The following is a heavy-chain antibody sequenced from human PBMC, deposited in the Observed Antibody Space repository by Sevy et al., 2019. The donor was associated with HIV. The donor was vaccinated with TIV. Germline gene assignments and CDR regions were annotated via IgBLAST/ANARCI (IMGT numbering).Heavy chain of an antibody. CDR1: GFTFPLYS. CDR2: ISLDGRNQ. V-gene: IGHV3-30*04. Sequence: GGSLRLSCEASGFTFPLYSMHWVRQALGKGLEWVATISLDGRNQHYADSVKGRFTISRDNSKNSLFLQMNGLRAEDTAVYYCALERLSSDVAEYFQNWGQGTLVTVSS. D-gene: IGHD1-1*01. J-gene: IGHJ1*01. CDR3: ALERLSSDVAEYFQN.